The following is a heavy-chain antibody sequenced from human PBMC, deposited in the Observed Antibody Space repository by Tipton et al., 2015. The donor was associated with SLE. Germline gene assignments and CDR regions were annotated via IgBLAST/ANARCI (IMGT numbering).Heavy chain of an antibody. CDR2: IHHSGIT. V-gene: IGHV4-38-2*02. CDR3: ARAGAGYYYYSYMDV. CDR1: GYSIRNGYY. J-gene: IGHJ6*03. Sequence: TLSLTCNVSGYSIRNGYYWGWIRQAPGKGLEWTGTIHHSGITYYNPSLKSRVTISVDTSKNQFSLKLRSVTAADTAVYYCARAGAGYYYYSYMDVWGKGTTLTVPS.